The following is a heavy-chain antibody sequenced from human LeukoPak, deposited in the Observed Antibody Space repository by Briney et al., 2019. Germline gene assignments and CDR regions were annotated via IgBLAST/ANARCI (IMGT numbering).Heavy chain of an antibody. V-gene: IGHV3-7*01. CDR2: IKQDGSEK. J-gene: IGHJ4*02. CDR1: GFGVSGYW. D-gene: IGHD6-13*01. Sequence: GGSLRLSCAVSGFGVSGYWMTWVRQAPGKGLEWVANIKQDGSEKNYVDSVKGRFTISRDNAENSLFLQMNSLRVEDTAVYYCAREWQGGIAAAGTRIEGDYWGQGTLVAVSS. CDR3: AREWQGGIAAAGTRIEGDY.